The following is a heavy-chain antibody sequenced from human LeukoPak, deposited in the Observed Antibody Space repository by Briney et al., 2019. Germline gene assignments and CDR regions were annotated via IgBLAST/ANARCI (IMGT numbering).Heavy chain of an antibody. Sequence: ASVKVSCKASGGTFSSYAISWVRQAPGQGLEWMGRIIPILGIANYAQKFQGRVTITADKSTSTAYMELSSLRSDDTAVYYCARGTWFVFDVDQWGQGTLVSVSS. CDR3: ARGTWFVFDVDQ. V-gene: IGHV1-69*04. CDR2: IIPILGIA. CDR1: GGTFSSYA. D-gene: IGHD3-10*01. J-gene: IGHJ4*02.